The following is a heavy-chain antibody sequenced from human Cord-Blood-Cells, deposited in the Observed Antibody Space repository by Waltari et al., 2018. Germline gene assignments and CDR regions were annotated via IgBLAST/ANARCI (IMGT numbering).Heavy chain of an antibody. CDR3: ARGPWGSGLDY. D-gene: IGHD7-27*01. V-gene: IGHV3-33*01. CDR2: IWYDGSNK. J-gene: IGHJ4*02. CDR1: AFTSSSYG. Sequence: QVQLVESGGGVVQPGRSLRLSCAASAFTSSSYGMPWVRQAPGKGLEWVAVIWYDGSNKYYADSVKGRFTISRDNSKNTLYLQMNSLRAEDTAVYYCARGPWGSGLDYWGQGTLVTVSS.